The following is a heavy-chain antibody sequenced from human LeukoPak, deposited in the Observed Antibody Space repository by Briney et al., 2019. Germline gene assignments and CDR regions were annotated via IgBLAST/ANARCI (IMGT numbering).Heavy chain of an antibody. CDR3: ARDHSSGWYQDGMDV. D-gene: IGHD6-19*01. CDR1: GGSISSYY. CDR2: IYTSGST. Sequence: SETLSLTCTVSGGSISSYYWSWIRQPAGKGLEWIGRIYTSGSTNYNPSLKSRVTMPVDTSKNQFSLKLSSVTAADTAVYYCARDHSSGWYQDGMDVWGQGTTVTVSS. V-gene: IGHV4-4*07. J-gene: IGHJ6*02.